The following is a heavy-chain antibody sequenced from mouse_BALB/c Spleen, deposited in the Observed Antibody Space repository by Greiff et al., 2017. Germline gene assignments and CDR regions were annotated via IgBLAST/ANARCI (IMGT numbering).Heavy chain of an antibody. V-gene: IGHV14-3*02. J-gene: IGHJ3*01. Sequence: EVQLQQSGAELVKPGASVKLSCTASGFNIKDTYMHWVKQRPEQGLEWIGRIDPANGNTKYDPKFQGKATITADTSSNTAYLQLSSLTSEDTAVYYCARALYYGSSWFAYWGQGTLVTVSA. CDR2: IDPANGNT. CDR3: ARALYYGSSWFAY. D-gene: IGHD1-1*01. CDR1: GFNIKDTY.